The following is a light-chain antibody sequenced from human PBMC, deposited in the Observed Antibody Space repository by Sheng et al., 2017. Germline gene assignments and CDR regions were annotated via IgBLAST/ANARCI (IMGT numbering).Light chain of an antibody. CDR2: DAS. J-gene: IGKJ4*01. Sequence: EIVLTQSPVTLSLSPGERATLSCRASQSVYNKLAWYQQKPGQAPRLLIYDASNRATGIPARFSGSGSGTDFTLTISSLEPEDFAVYYCQQRSNWPSLTFGGGTKVEIK. CDR3: QQRSNWPSLT. V-gene: IGKV3-11*01. CDR1: QSVYNK.